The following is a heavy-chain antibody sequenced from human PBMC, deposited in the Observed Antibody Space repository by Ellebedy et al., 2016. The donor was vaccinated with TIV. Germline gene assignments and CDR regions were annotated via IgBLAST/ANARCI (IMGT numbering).Heavy chain of an antibody. CDR2: ISAYNGKT. CDR3: ASDAKGSLDEYFHN. CDR1: GYTFNNYG. J-gene: IGHJ1*01. V-gene: IGHV1-18*01. Sequence: AASVKVSCKASGYTFNNYGINWVRQAPGQGLEWMGWISAYNGKTYYAQKVQGRVTLTIDTPTNTAYLELRSLISDDTAVYYCASDAKGSLDEYFHNWGQGTLVTVSS. D-gene: IGHD4/OR15-4a*01.